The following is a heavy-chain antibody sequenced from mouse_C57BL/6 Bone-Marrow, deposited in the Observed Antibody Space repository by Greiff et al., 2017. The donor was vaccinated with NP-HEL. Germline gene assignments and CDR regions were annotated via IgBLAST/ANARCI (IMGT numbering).Heavy chain of an antibody. V-gene: IGHV5-17*01. J-gene: IGHJ4*01. Sequence: EVMLVESGGGLVKPGGSLKLSCAASGFTFSDYGMHWVRQAPEKGLEWVAYISSGSSTIYYADTVKGRFTISRDNAKNTLFLQMTSLRSEDTAMYYCARSYGYAMDYWGQGTSVTVSS. CDR1: GFTFSDYG. D-gene: IGHD1-1*02. CDR3: ARSYGYAMDY. CDR2: ISSGSSTI.